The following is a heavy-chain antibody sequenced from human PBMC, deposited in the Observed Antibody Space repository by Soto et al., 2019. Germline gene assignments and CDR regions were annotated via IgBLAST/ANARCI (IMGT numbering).Heavy chain of an antibody. Sequence: PGESLKISCQGTVYRFSSSCIGWLRQKPVKGLEWLGNVYPSDSDVRYSPAFEGQVTISADNSINTAYLQLLNLKASDTAIYYCTKGASSPFEAWGQGTRVTVSS. CDR1: VYRFSSSC. D-gene: IGHD2-15*01. J-gene: IGHJ3*01. CDR2: VYPSDSDV. CDR3: TKGASSPFEA. V-gene: IGHV5-51*01.